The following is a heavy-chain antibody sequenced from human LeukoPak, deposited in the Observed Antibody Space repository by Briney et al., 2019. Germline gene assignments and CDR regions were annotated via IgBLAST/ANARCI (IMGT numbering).Heavy chain of an antibody. CDR1: GFTFGDYG. D-gene: IGHD3-10*01. Sequence: GRSLRLSCTTSGFTFGDYGMSWVRQAPGKGLEWVGFIRSKAYGGTTENAASVKGRFTISRDDSKSIAYLQMNSLKTEDTAVYYCTGSFGEVTFFDYWGLGTLVTVSS. CDR3: TGSFGEVTFFDY. J-gene: IGHJ4*02. CDR2: IRSKAYGGTT. V-gene: IGHV3-49*04.